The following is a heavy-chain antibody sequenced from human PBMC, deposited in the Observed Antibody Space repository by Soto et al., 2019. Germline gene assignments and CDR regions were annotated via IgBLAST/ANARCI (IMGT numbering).Heavy chain of an antibody. CDR2: IYYTGNT. D-gene: IGHD1-26*01. J-gene: IGHJ4*02. CDR3: ARDSRRRADSGTRPLYSFDY. V-gene: IGHV4-30-4*01. Sequence: QVQLKESGPGLVKPSQTLSLTCSVSGGSIGSGDYYWSWVRPSPGKVLEWIGYIYYTGNTYYNPSPGSRVTFSLDTSQNQLSLSLSDVTVADTSVYYCARDSRRRADSGTRPLYSFDYWGQGTLVTVSS. CDR1: GGSIGSGDYY.